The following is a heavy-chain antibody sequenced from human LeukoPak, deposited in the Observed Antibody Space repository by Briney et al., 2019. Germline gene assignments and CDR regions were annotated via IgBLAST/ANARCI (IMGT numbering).Heavy chain of an antibody. V-gene: IGHV3-23*01. CDR1: GFTFSSYA. D-gene: IGHD3-22*01. CDR3: AKPYYYDSSAYYDY. J-gene: IGHJ4*02. CDR2: ISGSGSGT. Sequence: TGGSLRLSCAVSGFTFSSYAMNWVRQAPGKGLEWVSAISGSGSGTYYADSVKGRFTISRDNSKNTLFLQMNSLRAEDTAVYYCAKPYYYDSSAYYDYWGQGTLVTVSS.